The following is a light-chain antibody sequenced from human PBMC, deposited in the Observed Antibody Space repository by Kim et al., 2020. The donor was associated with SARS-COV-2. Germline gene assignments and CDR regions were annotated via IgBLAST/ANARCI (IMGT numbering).Light chain of an antibody. V-gene: IGKV1-33*01. CDR1: QDISIH. CDR3: QQYKSLIWVT. Sequence: SVGDRVTITCQASQDISIHLNWYQQKPGKAPKLLIYDASNFESGVPSRFSGIGSGTDFTLTINTLQPEDIATYYCQQYKSLIWVTFGQGTRLEIK. J-gene: IGKJ5*01. CDR2: DAS.